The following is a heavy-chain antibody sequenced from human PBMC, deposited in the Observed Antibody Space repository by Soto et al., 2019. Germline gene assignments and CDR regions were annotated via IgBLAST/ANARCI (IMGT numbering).Heavy chain of an antibody. V-gene: IGHV4-4*02. J-gene: IGHJ4*02. CDR1: GVSISSGNW. D-gene: IGHD3-10*01. Sequence: PSETLSLTCAVSGVSISSGNWWTWGRQSPQRGLEYIGEIFHDGTANYYPSFERRVAISGDTAKNQVSLKLTSVTAADTAIYFCARLVYDTRLNYIYFDFWGQGTLVTVSS. CDR3: ARLVYDTRLNYIYFDF. CDR2: IFHDGTA.